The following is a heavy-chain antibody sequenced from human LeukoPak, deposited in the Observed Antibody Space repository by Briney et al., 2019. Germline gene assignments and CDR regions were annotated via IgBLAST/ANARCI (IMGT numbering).Heavy chain of an antibody. D-gene: IGHD5-18*01. CDR1: GFTVSSNF. J-gene: IGHJ4*02. CDR3: ARAGGPGQTAMDLDY. V-gene: IGHV3-66*01. CDR2: IYSGGST. Sequence: PGGSLRLSCVISGFTVSSNFMTWVRQAPGKGLEWVSVIYSGGSTYYADSVKGRFTISRDSSKNTVYLQMNGLRVEGTGVYYCARAGGPGQTAMDLDYWGQGTLVTVSS.